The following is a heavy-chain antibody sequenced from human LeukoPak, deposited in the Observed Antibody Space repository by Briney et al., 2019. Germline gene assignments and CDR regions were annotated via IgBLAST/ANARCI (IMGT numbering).Heavy chain of an antibody. CDR3: ARVGTQQLDYYGMDV. CDR1: GDSFSGFY. CDR2: IYYSGST. J-gene: IGHJ6*02. D-gene: IGHD6-13*01. V-gene: IGHV4-31*03. Sequence: PSETLSLTCTVYGDSFSGFYWNWIRQHPGKGLEWIGYIYYSGSTYYNPSLKSRVAISVDTSKNQFSLKLSSVTAADTAVYYCARVGTQQLDYYGMDVWGQGTTVTVSS.